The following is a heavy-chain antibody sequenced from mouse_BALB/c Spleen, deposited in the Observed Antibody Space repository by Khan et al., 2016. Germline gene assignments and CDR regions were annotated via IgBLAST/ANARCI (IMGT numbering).Heavy chain of an antibody. V-gene: IGHV1-7*01. CDR3: AIYYYGSRYFDV. CDR1: GYTFTSYW. Sequence: MQLQESGAELAKPGASVKMSCKASGYTFTSYWMHWVKQRPGQGLEWIGYINPSTGYTEYNQKFKDKATLTADKSSSTAYMQLSSLTSEDSAVYYCAIYYYGSRYFDVWGAGTTVTVSS. D-gene: IGHD1-1*01. CDR2: INPSTGYT. J-gene: IGHJ1*01.